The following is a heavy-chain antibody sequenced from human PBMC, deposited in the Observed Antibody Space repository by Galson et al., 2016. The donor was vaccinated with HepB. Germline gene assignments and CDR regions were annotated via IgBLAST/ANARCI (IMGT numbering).Heavy chain of an antibody. CDR1: DFSNYG. Sequence: SVKVSCKASDFSNYGISWVRQAPGQGLEWMGWISAYNGQTKYAQNFQGRVTMTTDTSTSTAYLELRSLRSDDTAVYYCALKRLGQNYYGMDVWGQGTMVTVSS. CDR3: ALKRLGQNYYGMDV. J-gene: IGHJ6*02. D-gene: IGHD6-25*01. CDR2: ISAYNGQT. V-gene: IGHV1-18*01.